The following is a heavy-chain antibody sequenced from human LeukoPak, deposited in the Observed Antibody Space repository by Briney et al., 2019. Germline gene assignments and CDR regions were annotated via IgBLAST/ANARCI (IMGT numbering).Heavy chain of an antibody. Sequence: GGSLRLSCAVSGFAFDDYAMHWVRQVPGKGLEWASGINWNSDSIGYADSVKGRFTTSRDNAKNSLYLQMNSLRAEDTAFYYCAINGGGDSGYGNFDYWGQGTLVTVSS. J-gene: IGHJ4*02. CDR2: INWNSDSI. CDR3: AINGGGDSGYGNFDY. V-gene: IGHV3-9*01. D-gene: IGHD5-12*01. CDR1: GFAFDDYA.